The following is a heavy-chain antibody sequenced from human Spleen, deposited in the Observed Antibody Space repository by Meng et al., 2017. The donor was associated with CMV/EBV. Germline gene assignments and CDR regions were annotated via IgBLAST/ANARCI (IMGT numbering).Heavy chain of an antibody. J-gene: IGHJ5*02. V-gene: IGHV3-30-3*01. CDR3: AKDWGGGFDP. Sequence: LSCAASGFTFSTSNMHWVRQAPGKGLEWVALISFDGSNKFYADSVKGRFTISGDNSMSTVYLQMNSLGAEDTAIYYCAKDWGGGFDPWGQGTLVTVSS. CDR1: GFTFSTSN. CDR2: ISFDGSNK. D-gene: IGHD3-16*01.